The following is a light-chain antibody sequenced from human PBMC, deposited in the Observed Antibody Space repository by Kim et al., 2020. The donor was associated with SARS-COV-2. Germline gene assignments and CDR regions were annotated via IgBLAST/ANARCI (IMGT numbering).Light chain of an antibody. Sequence: EIVMTQSPATLSVSPGERATLSCRASQSVSSNLAWYQQKPGQAPRLLIYGASTSATVIPARFSGSGSGTEFTLTISSLQSEDFAVYYCQQYNNWPLTFGGGTKVDIK. CDR3: QQYNNWPLT. J-gene: IGKJ4*01. CDR2: GAS. V-gene: IGKV3-15*01. CDR1: QSVSSN.